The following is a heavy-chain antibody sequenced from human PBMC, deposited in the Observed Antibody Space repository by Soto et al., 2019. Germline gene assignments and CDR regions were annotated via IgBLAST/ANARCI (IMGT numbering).Heavy chain of an antibody. CDR1: GYIFSSYA. V-gene: IGHV1-3*01. CDR3: ARDPGGLSSTSFVPFDY. J-gene: IGHJ4*02. Sequence: ASVKVSCKASGYIFSSYAMHWVRQAPGQSLEWMGWIDAGNGNTKYSQKFQGRVTITRDTSASTAYMELSSLRSEDTAVYYCARDPGGLSSTSFVPFDYWGQGTLVTV. D-gene: IGHD2-2*01. CDR2: IDAGNGNT.